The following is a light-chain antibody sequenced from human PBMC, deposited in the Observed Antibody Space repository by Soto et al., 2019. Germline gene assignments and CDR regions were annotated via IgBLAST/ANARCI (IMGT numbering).Light chain of an antibody. CDR1: QSVSSY. Sequence: EIVLTQSPATLSLSPGERATLSCRASQSVSSYLAWYQQKPGQAPRLLIYDASNRATGIPARFSGSGSGTDFTLTISRREPADFAVYYCQQRSNWPPLTFGGGTKLEIK. V-gene: IGKV3-11*01. CDR2: DAS. CDR3: QQRSNWPPLT. J-gene: IGKJ4*01.